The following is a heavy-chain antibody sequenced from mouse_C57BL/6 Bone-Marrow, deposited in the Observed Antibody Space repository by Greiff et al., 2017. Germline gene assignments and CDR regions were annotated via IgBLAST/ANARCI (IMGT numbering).Heavy chain of an antibody. V-gene: IGHV1-69*01. J-gene: IGHJ3*01. CDR2: IDPSDSYT. CDR1: GYTFTSYW. D-gene: IGHD2-5*01. Sequence: QVQLQQPGAELVMPGASVKLSCKASGYTFTSYWMHWVKQRPGQGLEWIGEIDPSDSYTNYNPKFKGKSTLTVDKSSSTAYMQLSSLTSEDTAVYYCTYNSNPYWGQGTLVTVSA. CDR3: TYNSNPY.